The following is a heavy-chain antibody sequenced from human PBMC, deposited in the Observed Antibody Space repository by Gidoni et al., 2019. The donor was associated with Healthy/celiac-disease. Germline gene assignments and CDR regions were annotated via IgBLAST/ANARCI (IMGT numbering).Heavy chain of an antibody. D-gene: IGHD3-22*01. J-gene: IGHJ3*02. CDR3: TTDEETHYYDSSGPVWSHAFDI. CDR2: IKSKTDGGTT. V-gene: IGHV3-15*01. CDR1: GFTFRNAW. Sequence: EVQLVESGGGLVKPGGSLRLSCAASGFTFRNAWMSWVRQAPGKGLEWVGRIKSKTDGGTTDYAAPVKGRFTISRDDSKNTLYLQMNSLKTEDTAVYYCTTDEETHYYDSSGPVWSHAFDIWGQGTMVTVSS.